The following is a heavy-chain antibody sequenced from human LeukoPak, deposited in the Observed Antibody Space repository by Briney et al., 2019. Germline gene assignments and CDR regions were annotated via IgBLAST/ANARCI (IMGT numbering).Heavy chain of an antibody. CDR2: ISGSGGST. D-gene: IGHD3-9*01. CDR3: AKATDYDILTPLLDY. CDR1: GFTVSSNY. J-gene: IGHJ4*02. Sequence: GGSLRLSCAASGFTVSSNYMSWVRQAPGKGLEWVSAISGSGGSTYYADSVKGRFTISRDNSKNTLYLQMNSLRAEDTAVYYCAKATDYDILTPLLDYWGQGTLVTVSS. V-gene: IGHV3-23*01.